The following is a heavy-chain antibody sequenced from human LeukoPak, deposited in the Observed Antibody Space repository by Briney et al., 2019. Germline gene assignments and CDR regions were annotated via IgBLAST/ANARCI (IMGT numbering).Heavy chain of an antibody. Sequence: ASVKVSCKASGYTFTGYYMHWVRQAPGQGLEWMGWINPNSGGTNYAQKFQGRVTMTRDTSISTAYMALSRLRSDDTAVYYCARDPTVSAELTYYYGSGPLTYFDYWGQGTLVTVSS. J-gene: IGHJ4*02. D-gene: IGHD3-10*01. V-gene: IGHV1-2*02. CDR1: GYTFTGYY. CDR2: INPNSGGT. CDR3: ARDPTVSAELTYYYGSGPLTYFDY.